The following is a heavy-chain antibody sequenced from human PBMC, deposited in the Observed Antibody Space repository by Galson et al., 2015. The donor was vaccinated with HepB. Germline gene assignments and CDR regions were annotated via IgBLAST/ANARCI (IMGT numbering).Heavy chain of an antibody. Sequence: SVKVSCKASGYEFLRYGFMWVRQARGRGLEWMGWISPYNGHTKYAQNLQGRASLTTDTSTRTVYLDLRSLRSDDTAVYYCARGGYCSGSGCHSWYTRDYHYYGLDVWGQGTTVTVAS. D-gene: IGHD2-15*01. J-gene: IGHJ6*02. CDR2: ISPYNGHT. V-gene: IGHV1-18*01. CDR3: ARGGYCSGSGCHSWYTRDYHYYGLDV. CDR1: GYEFLRYG.